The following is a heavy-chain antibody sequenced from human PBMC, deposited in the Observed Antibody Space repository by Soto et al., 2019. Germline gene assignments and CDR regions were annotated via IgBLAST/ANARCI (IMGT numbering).Heavy chain of an antibody. D-gene: IGHD3-22*01. CDR2: IDWDDDK. CDR3: ARQTYYYDSSGSLRPFNWFER. Sequence: SGPTLVNPTQTLTMTCPFSGFSLSTSGMRVSWIRQPPGNSLECLARIDWDDDKFYSTSLKTRLTISKDTSKNQVVLTMTNMDHVDTATYYCARQTYYYDSSGSLRPFNWFERWGKG. V-gene: IGHV2-70*04. CDR1: GFSLSTSGMR. J-gene: IGHJ5*02.